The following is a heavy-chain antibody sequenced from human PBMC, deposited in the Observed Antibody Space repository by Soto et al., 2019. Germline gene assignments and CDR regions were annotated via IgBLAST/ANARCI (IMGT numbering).Heavy chain of an antibody. D-gene: IGHD3-16*01. CDR3: ARVVVPRPIWGYKWFEP. J-gene: IGHJ5*02. Sequence: PSETLSLTCAVSGGSISSGGYSWSWIRQPPGKGLEWIGYIYHSGSTFYNPSLKSRVTISIDKSKNQFSLKLASVTAADTAVYYCARVVVPRPIWGYKWFEPWGQGTMVTVS. CDR2: IYHSGST. V-gene: IGHV4-30-2*01. CDR1: GGSISSGGYS.